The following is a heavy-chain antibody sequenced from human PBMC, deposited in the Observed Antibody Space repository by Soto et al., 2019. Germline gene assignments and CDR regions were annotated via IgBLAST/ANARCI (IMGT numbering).Heavy chain of an antibody. V-gene: IGHV1-3*01. D-gene: IGHD2-21*02. J-gene: IGHJ5*02. CDR3: ARDLCGGDCYWPRDWFDP. CDR2: INAGNGNT. CDR1: GYTFTSYA. Sequence: ASVKVSCKASGYTFTSYAMHWVRQAPGQRLEWMGWINAGNGNTKYSQKFQGRVTITRDTSASTAYMELSSLRSEDTAVYYCARDLCGGDCYWPRDWFDPWGQGTLVTVSS.